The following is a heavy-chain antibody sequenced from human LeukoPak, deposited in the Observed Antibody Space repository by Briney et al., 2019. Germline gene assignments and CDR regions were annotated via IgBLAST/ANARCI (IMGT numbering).Heavy chain of an antibody. J-gene: IGHJ4*02. V-gene: IGHV4-39*07. Sequence: SETLSLTCTVSGGSISSSSYYWGWIRQPPGKGLEWIGSIYYSGSTYYNPSLKSRVTISVDTSKNQFSLKLSSVTAADTAVYYCARDRSTYFDYWGQGTLVTVSS. CDR3: ARDRSTYFDY. CDR2: IYYSGST. D-gene: IGHD1-1*01. CDR1: GGSISSSSYY.